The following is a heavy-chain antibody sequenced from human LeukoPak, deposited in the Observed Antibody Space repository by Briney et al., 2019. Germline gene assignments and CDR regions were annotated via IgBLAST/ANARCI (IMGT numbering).Heavy chain of an antibody. Sequence: RGGSLRLSCAASGFTFSSYGMHWVRQAPGKGLEWVAFIRYDGSNKYYADSVKGRFTISRDNSKNTLYLQMNSLRAEDTAVYYCAKDFGEVVVVAAEYYFDYWGQGTLVTVSS. CDR1: GFTFSSYG. J-gene: IGHJ4*02. CDR3: AKDFGEVVVVAAEYYFDY. D-gene: IGHD2-15*01. CDR2: IRYDGSNK. V-gene: IGHV3-30*02.